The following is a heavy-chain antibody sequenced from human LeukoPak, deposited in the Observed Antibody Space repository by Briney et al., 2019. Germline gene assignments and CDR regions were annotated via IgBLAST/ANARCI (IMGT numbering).Heavy chain of an antibody. CDR3: ARNSYGYFDY. V-gene: IGHV3-7*01. CDR1: GFTLSSYW. D-gene: IGHD5-18*01. CDR2: IKQDGSEK. J-gene: IGHJ4*02. Sequence: GGSLRLSCAASGFTLSSYWMSWVRRAPGKGLEWVANIKQDGSEKYYVDSVKGRFTISRDNAKNSLYLQMNSLRAEDTAVYYCARNSYGYFDYWGQGTLVTVSS.